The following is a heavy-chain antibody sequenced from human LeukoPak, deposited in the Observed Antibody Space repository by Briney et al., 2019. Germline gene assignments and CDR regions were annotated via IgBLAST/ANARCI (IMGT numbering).Heavy chain of an antibody. V-gene: IGHV3-21*01. CDR2: ISARGST. D-gene: IGHD6-19*01. CDR3: ARGGRQWLAHFDY. Sequence: GGSLRLSCAASGFTFSTYGMSWVRQAPGKGLEWVSAISARGSTYYADSVKGRFTISRDNAKNSLYLQMNSLRAEDTAVYYCARGGRQWLAHFDYWGQGTLVTVSS. CDR1: GFTFSTYG. J-gene: IGHJ4*02.